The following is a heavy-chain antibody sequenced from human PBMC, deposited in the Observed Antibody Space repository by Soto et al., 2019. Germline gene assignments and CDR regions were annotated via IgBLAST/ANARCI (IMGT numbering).Heavy chain of an antibody. CDR2: ISGTGTYI. CDR1: GFTFSSYN. Sequence: VQLVESGGGLVKSGGSLRLSCAASGFTFSSYNMNWVRQAPGKGLEWVSFISGTGTYIYYADSMQGRFTISRDNAKNSLYLQMNSLTDEDTAVYYCARDQGSYGYLSYFDYWGQGTLVTVSS. D-gene: IGHD5-18*01. V-gene: IGHV3-21*02. CDR3: ARDQGSYGYLSYFDY. J-gene: IGHJ4*02.